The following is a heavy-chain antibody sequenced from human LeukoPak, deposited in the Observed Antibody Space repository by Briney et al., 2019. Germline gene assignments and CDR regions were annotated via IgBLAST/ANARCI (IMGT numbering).Heavy chain of an antibody. J-gene: IGHJ4*02. V-gene: IGHV3-23*01. CDR1: GFTFSNYA. D-gene: IGHD5-18*01. CDR2: ISDNGDTT. CDR3: AKVGSYGYYFDY. Sequence: GGSLRLSCAAPGFTFSNYAMTWVRQAPGKGLEWVSTISDNGDTTYYADSVKGRFTISRDNSKNTMYMQMNSLRAEDTAVYYCAKVGSYGYYFDYWGQGTLVTVSS.